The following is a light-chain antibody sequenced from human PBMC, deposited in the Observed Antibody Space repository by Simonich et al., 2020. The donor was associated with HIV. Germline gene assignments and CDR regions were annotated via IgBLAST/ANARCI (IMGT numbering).Light chain of an antibody. CDR3: QQYYTTPPT. V-gene: IGKV4-1*01. CDR2: LAS. CDR1: QSVLSSSHNNNS. Sequence: DIVMTQSQDSLAVSLGERATIHCKSSQSVLSSSHNNNSFVWYQQKPGQPPKLLIYLASTRESGVPDRFSGSGSGTDFTLTISSLQAEDVAVYYCQQYYTTPPTFGQGTKVEIK. J-gene: IGKJ1*01.